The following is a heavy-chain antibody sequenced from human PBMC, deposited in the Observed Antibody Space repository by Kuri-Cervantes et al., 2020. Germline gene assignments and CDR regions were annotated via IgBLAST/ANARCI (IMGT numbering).Heavy chain of an antibody. CDR1: DGSVSSGNFY. J-gene: IGHJ4*01. CDR2: VYYTGST. D-gene: IGHD4-17*01. CDR3: ARSNGDIWGRPLDH. Sequence: SETLSLTCTVSDGSVSSGNFYWTWIRQPPGKGLEWIGYVYYTGSTKYDTSLQSRVAISMDTSTNQFSLILTSLTAADTATYYCARSNGDIWGRPLDHWGQGILVTVSS. V-gene: IGHV4-61*01.